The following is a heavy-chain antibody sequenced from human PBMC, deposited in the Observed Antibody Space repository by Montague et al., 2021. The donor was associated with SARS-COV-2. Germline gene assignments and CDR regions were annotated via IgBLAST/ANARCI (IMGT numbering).Heavy chain of an antibody. Sequence: SETLSLTCAVYGESFSGYYWSWIRQPPGKGLEWIGEINHIGSTNYNPSLKSRVTISVDTSKKQFSLKLSSVTAADTAVYYCASLRMTTVEKDAFDIWGQGTMVAVSS. CDR3: ASLRMTTVEKDAFDI. CDR2: INHIGST. CDR1: GESFSGYY. V-gene: IGHV4-34*01. J-gene: IGHJ3*02. D-gene: IGHD4-23*01.